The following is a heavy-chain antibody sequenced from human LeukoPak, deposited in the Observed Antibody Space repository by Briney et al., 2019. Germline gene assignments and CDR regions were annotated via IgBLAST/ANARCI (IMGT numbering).Heavy chain of an antibody. D-gene: IGHD2-2*01. CDR2: IYYSGST. CDR1: GGSISSGGYY. J-gene: IGHJ5*02. V-gene: IGHV4-30-4*08. Sequence: SQTLSLTCTVSGGSISSGGYYWSWIRQPPGKGLEWIGYIYYSGSTYYNPSLKSRVTISVDTSKNQFSLKLSSVTAADTAVYYCARDLTSWGDNWFDPWGQGTLVTVSS. CDR3: ARDLTSWGDNWFDP.